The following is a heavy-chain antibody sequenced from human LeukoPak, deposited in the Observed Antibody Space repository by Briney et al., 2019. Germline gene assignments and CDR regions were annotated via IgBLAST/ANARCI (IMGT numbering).Heavy chain of an antibody. CDR1: GGSISSYY. Sequence: PSETLSLTCTVSGGSISSYYWSWIRQPPGKGLEWIGYIYYSGSTNYNPSLKSRVTISVDTSKNQFSLKLSSVTAADTAVYYCARLRYSYGPLDYWGQGTLVTVSS. V-gene: IGHV4-59*08. CDR2: IYYSGST. CDR3: ARLRYSYGPLDY. J-gene: IGHJ4*02. D-gene: IGHD5-18*01.